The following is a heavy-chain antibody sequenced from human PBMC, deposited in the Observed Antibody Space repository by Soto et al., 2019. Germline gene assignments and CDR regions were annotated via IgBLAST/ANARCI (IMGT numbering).Heavy chain of an antibody. CDR2: IYYSGST. CDR3: ARVRGGYYYTLDY. CDR1: GGSVSSGSYY. Sequence: SETLSLTCTVSGGSVSSGSYYWSWIRQPPVKGLEWIGYIYYSGSTNYNPSLKSRVTISVDTSKNQFSLKLSSVTAADTAVYYCARVRGGYYYTLDYWGQGTLVTVSS. D-gene: IGHD3-22*01. V-gene: IGHV4-61*01. J-gene: IGHJ4*02.